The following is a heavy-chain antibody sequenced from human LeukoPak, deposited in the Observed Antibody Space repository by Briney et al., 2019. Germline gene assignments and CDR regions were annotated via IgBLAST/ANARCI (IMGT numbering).Heavy chain of an antibody. Sequence: ETLSLTCAVYGGSFSGYYWSWIRQAPGKGLEWVANIKQDGSEKNFVGSVEGRFTISRDNTKNSLYLQMNSLRAEDTAVYYCATEVGTPTIRSAFEIWGQGTMVTVSS. V-gene: IGHV3-7*01. D-gene: IGHD1-26*01. CDR1: GGSFSGYY. J-gene: IGHJ3*02. CDR2: IKQDGSEK. CDR3: ATEVGTPTIRSAFEI.